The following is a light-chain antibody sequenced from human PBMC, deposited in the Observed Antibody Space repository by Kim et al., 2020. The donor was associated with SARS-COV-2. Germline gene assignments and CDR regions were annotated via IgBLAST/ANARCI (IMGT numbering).Light chain of an antibody. V-gene: IGLV2-23*02. Sequence: QSALTQPASVSGSPGQSITISCSGSTSDVGSYNLVSWYQQHPRKAPKLMISEVTQRASGVSNRFSGSKSGNTASLTISGLQAEDEADYYCCSYSGSSTFVFGGGTKVTVL. J-gene: IGLJ2*01. CDR3: CSYSGSSTFV. CDR1: TSDVGSYNL. CDR2: EVT.